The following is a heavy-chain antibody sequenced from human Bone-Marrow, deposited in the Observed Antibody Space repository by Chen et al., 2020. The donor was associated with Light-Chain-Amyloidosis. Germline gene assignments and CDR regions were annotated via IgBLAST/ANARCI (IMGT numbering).Heavy chain of an antibody. Sequence: QVQLQESGPGLVKPSETLSLTCTVSGGSISSSYWSWIRQPPGEGLEWIGDIYYGGRTNYNPYLKDRVAIAVDTSKNQCSVKLSPVTAADAAGYYCARGRQTFGDWGKGTTVTVSS. CDR3: ARGRQTFGD. J-gene: IGHJ6*04. CDR2: IYYGGRT. CDR1: GGSISSSY. D-gene: IGHD3-10*01. V-gene: IGHV4-59*12.